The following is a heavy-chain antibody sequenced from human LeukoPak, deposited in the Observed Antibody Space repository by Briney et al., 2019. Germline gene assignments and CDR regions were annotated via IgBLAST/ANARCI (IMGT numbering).Heavy chain of an antibody. CDR1: GGSISSSNW. J-gene: IGHJ4*02. D-gene: IGHD6-19*01. V-gene: IGHV4-4*02. CDR3: AMSQWLVPGGYFDY. CDR2: IYHSGST. Sequence: SGTLSLTCAVSGGSISSSNWWSWVSQPPGKGLEWTGEIYHSGSTYYNPSLKSRGTISVDTAKNQLSLKLSSVTAADTAVYYCAMSQWLVPGGYFDYWGQGTLVTVSS.